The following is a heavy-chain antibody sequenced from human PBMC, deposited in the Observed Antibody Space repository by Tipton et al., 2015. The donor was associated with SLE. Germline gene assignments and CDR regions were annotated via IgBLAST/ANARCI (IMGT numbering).Heavy chain of an antibody. D-gene: IGHD1-1*01. CDR3: ARDGRREGFDI. J-gene: IGHJ3*02. V-gene: IGHV3-33*08. CDR2: IWYDGSNK. CDR1: GFTFSSYG. Sequence: SLRLSCAASGFTFSSYGMHWVRQAPGKGLEWVAVIWYDGSNKYYADSVKGRFTISRDNSKNTLYLQMNSLRAEDTAVYYCARDGRREGFDIWGQGTMVTVSS.